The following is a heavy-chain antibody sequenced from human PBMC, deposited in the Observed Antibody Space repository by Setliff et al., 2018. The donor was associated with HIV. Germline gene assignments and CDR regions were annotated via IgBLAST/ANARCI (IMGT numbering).Heavy chain of an antibody. CDR2: IYSSGTT. CDR3: ARATRIIPLVVPGASGY. V-gene: IGHV4-61*09. J-gene: IGHJ4*02. Sequence: SETLSLTCKVSGDSITGGSYYWSWIRQPAGKSLEWIGHIYSSGTTDYNPSLKRRVSISLDRPRNQVSLKLTSVTAADTALYYCARATRIIPLVVPGASGYWGQGTLVTVSS. D-gene: IGHD2-8*02. CDR1: GDSITGGSYY.